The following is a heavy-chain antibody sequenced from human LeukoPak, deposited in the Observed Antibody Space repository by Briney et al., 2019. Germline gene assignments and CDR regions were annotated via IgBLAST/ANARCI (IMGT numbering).Heavy chain of an antibody. CDR1: GYSFTSYW. V-gene: IGHV5-51*01. CDR2: IYPGDSDT. D-gene: IGHD3-10*01. J-gene: IGHJ3*02. Sequence: PGESLKISCKGSGYSFTSYWIGWVRQMPGKGLEWMGIIYPGDSDTRYSPSFQGQVTISADKSISTAYLQWSSLKASDTAMYYCARGAPYGSGSYYAFDIWGQGTMVTVSS. CDR3: ARGAPYGSGSYYAFDI.